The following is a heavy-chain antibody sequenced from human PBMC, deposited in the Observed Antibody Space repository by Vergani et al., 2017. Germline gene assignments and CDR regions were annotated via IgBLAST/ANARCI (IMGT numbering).Heavy chain of an antibody. J-gene: IGHJ4*02. D-gene: IGHD5-18*01. CDR3: ASLDTARGGFDY. CDR2: IYSGGST. Sequence: EVQLVETGGGLIQPGGSLRLSCAASGFTVSSNYMSWVRQAPGKGLEWVSVIYSGGSTYYAASVKGRFTISRDNAKNTLYLQMKSLRAEDTAVYYCASLDTARGGFDYWGQGTLVTVSS. V-gene: IGHV3-53*02. CDR1: GFTVSSNY.